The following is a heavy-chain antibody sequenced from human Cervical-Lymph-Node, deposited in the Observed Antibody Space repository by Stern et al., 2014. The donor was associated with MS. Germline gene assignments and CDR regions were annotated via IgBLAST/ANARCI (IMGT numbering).Heavy chain of an antibody. J-gene: IGHJ4*02. V-gene: IGHV4-61*02. CDR1: GGSISSGSYY. D-gene: IGHD2-15*01. Sequence: VQLVESGPGLVKPSQTLSLTCTVSGGSISSGSYYWSWIRQPAGKGLEWIGRIYTSGSTNYNPSLKSRVTISEDTPKNQFSLKLSSVTAADTAVYYCVVVAATQSFDYWGQGTLVTVSS. CDR2: IYTSGST. CDR3: VVVAATQSFDY.